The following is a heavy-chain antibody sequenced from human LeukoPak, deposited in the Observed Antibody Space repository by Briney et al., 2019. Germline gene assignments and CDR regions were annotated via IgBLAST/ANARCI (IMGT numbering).Heavy chain of an antibody. CDR2: ISYDGSNK. CDR1: GFTFSSYG. D-gene: IGHD3-3*01. V-gene: IGHV3-30*18. CDR3: ANQYYDFWSGSQPHYYYYGMDV. J-gene: IGHJ6*02. Sequence: GRSLRLSCAASGFTFSSYGMHWVRQAPGKGLEWVAVISYDGSNKYYADSVKGRFTISRDNSKNTLYLQMNSLRAEDTAVYYCANQYYDFWSGSQPHYYYYGMDVWGQGTTVTVS.